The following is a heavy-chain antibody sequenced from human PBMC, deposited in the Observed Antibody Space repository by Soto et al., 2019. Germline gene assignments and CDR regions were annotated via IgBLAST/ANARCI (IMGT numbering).Heavy chain of an antibody. D-gene: IGHD2-2*01. CDR2: IDHSGST. CDR3: ARGPVVVPAAKDNYYYYGMDV. Sequence: QVQLQQWGAGLLKPSETQSLTCAVYGGSFSGYYWSWIRQPPGKGLEWIGEIDHSGSTNYNPSLKSRVTKSVDTSKNQFSLKLSSVTTADTAVSYCARGPVVVPAAKDNYYYYGMDVWGHGTTVTVSS. V-gene: IGHV4-34*01. J-gene: IGHJ6*02. CDR1: GGSFSGYY.